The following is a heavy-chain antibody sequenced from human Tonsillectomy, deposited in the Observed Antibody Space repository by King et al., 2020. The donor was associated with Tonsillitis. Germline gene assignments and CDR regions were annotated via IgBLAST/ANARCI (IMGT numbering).Heavy chain of an antibody. Sequence: QLQESGPGLVKPSETLSLTCTVSGGSISSYYWSWIRQPPGQELEWIGDFYYTGSSNYNPPLKSRVTISLDTSKNQFSLTLSSVTAADTAVYYCARAPYGSGIIDWFDPWGQGTLVTVSS. D-gene: IGHD3-10*01. CDR2: FYYTGSS. CDR1: GGSISSYY. CDR3: ARAPYGSGIIDWFDP. J-gene: IGHJ5*02. V-gene: IGHV4-59*01.